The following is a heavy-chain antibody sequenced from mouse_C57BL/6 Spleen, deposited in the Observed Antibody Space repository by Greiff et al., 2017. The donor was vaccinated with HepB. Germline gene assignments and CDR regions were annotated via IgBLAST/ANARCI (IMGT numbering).Heavy chain of an antibody. CDR1: GYTFTDYY. D-gene: IGHD2-1*01. J-gene: IGHJ1*03. Sequence: VQLQQSGPELVKPGASVKISCKASGYTFTDYYMNWVKQSHGKSLEWIGDINPNNGGTSYNQKFKGKATLTVDKSSSTAYMELRSLTSEDSAVYYCARGHLPFEYFDVWGTGTTVTVSS. CDR2: INPNNGGT. V-gene: IGHV1-26*01. CDR3: ARGHLPFEYFDV.